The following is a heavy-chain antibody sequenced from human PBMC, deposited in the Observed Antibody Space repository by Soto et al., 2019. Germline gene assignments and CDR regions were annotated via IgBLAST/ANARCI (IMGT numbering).Heavy chain of an antibody. J-gene: IGHJ4*02. CDR3: ARESEDLTSNFDY. CDR2: ISSSSSYI. CDR1: GFTFSSYS. Sequence: PGGSLRLSCAASGFTFSSYSMNWVRQAPGKGLEWVSSISSSSSYIYYADPVKGRFTISRDNAKNSLYLQMNSLRAEDTAVYYCARESEDLTSNFDYWGQGTLVTVSS. V-gene: IGHV3-21*01.